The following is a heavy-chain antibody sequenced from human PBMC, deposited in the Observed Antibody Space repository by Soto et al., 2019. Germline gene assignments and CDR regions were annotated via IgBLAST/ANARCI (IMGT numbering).Heavy chain of an antibody. D-gene: IGHD1-26*01. CDR3: ASDRFRGSYYVRGITYYFES. J-gene: IGHJ4*02. Sequence: GGSLRLSCAASGLTFSDYWMSWVRQAPGKGLEWVANIKQDESEKNYVGSVKGRFTISRDNAKNTLYLEMNSLRVEDTAVYFCASDRFRGSYYVRGITYYFESWGQGTPGTVSS. CDR2: IKQDESEK. CDR1: GLTFSDYW. V-gene: IGHV3-7*03.